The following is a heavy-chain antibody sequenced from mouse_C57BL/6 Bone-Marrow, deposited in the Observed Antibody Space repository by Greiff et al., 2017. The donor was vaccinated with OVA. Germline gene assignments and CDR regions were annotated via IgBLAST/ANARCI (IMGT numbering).Heavy chain of an antibody. J-gene: IGHJ2*01. V-gene: IGHV5-4*01. CDR1: GFTFSSYA. CDR3: ARDPDGSSLFDY. CDR2: ISDGGSYT. Sequence: EVKLMESGGGLVKPGGSLKLSCAASGFTFSSYAMSWVRQTPEKRLEWVATISDGGSYTYYPDNVKGRFTISRDNAKNNLYLQMSHLKSEDTAMYYCARDPDGSSLFDYWGQGTTLTVSS. D-gene: IGHD1-1*01.